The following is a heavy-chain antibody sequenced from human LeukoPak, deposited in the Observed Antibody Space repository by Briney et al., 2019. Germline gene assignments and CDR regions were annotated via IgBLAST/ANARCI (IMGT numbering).Heavy chain of an antibody. CDR3: ARVARIVLVPVAPLDH. CDR2: ISGSAINA. CDR1: GLTFSSYG. J-gene: IGHJ4*02. V-gene: IGHV3-23*01. D-gene: IGHD2-2*01. Sequence: PGGSLRLSCAASGLTFSSYGLSWVRQAPGGGLEWVSGISGSAINAYYADSVKGRFTISRDNSKNTLYLQMNSLRAEDTAIYYCARVARIVLVPVAPLDHWGQGTLVTVSS.